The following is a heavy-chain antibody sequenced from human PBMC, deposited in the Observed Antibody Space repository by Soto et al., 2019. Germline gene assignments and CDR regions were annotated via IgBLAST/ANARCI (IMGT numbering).Heavy chain of an antibody. CDR2: IDVLNGA. Sequence: PGGSLRLSCVVSGLILTQYAIAWVRQAPGKGLECISTIDVLNGAWYSDSVRGRLAISREVSRNTVYLQMGSLRVEDTAIYFCSDWRAGGPVNLDHWGPGTVVTGSS. J-gene: IGHJ4*02. D-gene: IGHD2-15*01. CDR3: SDWRAGGPVNLDH. V-gene: IGHV3-23*03. CDR1: GLILTQYA.